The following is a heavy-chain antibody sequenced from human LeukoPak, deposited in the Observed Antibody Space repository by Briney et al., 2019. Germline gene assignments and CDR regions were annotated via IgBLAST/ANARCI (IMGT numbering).Heavy chain of an antibody. Sequence: GRSLRLSCAASGFPFRNYGFHWVRQAPGKGLEWVAVMWSDGTKKYYADSVKGRFTVSRDNSKNTVYLQMNSLRDEDTAVYYCARDAETSSHYSYLVYWGQGTLVTVSS. CDR1: GFPFRNYG. D-gene: IGHD3-22*01. CDR2: MWSDGTKK. J-gene: IGHJ4*02. CDR3: ARDAETSSHYSYLVY. V-gene: IGHV3-33*01.